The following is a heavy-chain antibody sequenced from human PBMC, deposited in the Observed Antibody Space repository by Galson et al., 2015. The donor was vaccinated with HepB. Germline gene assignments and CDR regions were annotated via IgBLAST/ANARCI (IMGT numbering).Heavy chain of an antibody. D-gene: IGHD2-2*01. CDR1: GFTFSSYA. CDR2: ISGSGGST. V-gene: IGHV3-23*01. Sequence: SLRLSCAASGFTFSSYAMSWVRQAPGKGLEWVSAISGSGGSTYYADSVKGRFTISRDNSKNTLYLQMNGLRAEDTAVYYCAKDLGVVPAAIFDYWGQGTLVTVSS. CDR3: AKDLGVVPAAIFDY. J-gene: IGHJ4*02.